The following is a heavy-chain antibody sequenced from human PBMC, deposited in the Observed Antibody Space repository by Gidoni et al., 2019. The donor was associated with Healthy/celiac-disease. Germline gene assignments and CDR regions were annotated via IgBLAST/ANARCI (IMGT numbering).Heavy chain of an antibody. CDR3: QGKYCSGGSCYRDI. J-gene: IGHJ3*02. CDR2: IRSKANSYAT. V-gene: IGHV3-73*02. CDR1: GFPFRGSA. Sequence: EVQLVESGGGLVQPGGSLQLSCAASGFPFRGSAMHWVRQASGKGLEWVGRIRSKANSYATAYAASVKGRFTISRDDSKNTAYLQMNSLKTEDTAVYYCQGKYCSGGSCYRDIWGQGTMVTVSS. D-gene: IGHD2-15*01.